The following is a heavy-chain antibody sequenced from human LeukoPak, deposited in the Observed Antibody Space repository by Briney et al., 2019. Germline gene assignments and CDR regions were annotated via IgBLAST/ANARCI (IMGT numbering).Heavy chain of an antibody. Sequence: SETLSLTCTVSGGSISSSSYYWGWIRQPPGKGLEWFGSIYYSGSTYSNPSLKSRVTISVDTSKNQFSLKLSSVTAADTAVYYCARYYYDSSGYYPGAFDIWGQGTMVTVSS. D-gene: IGHD3-22*01. CDR3: ARYYYDSSGYYPGAFDI. J-gene: IGHJ3*02. CDR2: IYYSGST. CDR1: GGSISSSSYY. V-gene: IGHV4-39*01.